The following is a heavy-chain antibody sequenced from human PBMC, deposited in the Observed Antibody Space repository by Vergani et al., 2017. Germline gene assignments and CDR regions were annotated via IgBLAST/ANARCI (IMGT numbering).Heavy chain of an antibody. CDR2: IKSTFDRGTT. J-gene: IGHJ6*02. CDR3: DTDPRYCGDGSCYWERDHHYYGMDV. D-gene: IGHD2-21*01. V-gene: IGHV3-15*07. Sequence: EVQLVESGGGLVKPGGSLRLSCAASGFTFSSYSMNWVRRTPGKGLEWVGRIKSTFDRGTTDYAAAVKGRFTISREDSKNTLFLQMNGLKTEDIGVYYCDTDPRYCGDGSCYWERDHHYYGMDVWGQGTTVTVSS. CDR1: GFTFSSYS.